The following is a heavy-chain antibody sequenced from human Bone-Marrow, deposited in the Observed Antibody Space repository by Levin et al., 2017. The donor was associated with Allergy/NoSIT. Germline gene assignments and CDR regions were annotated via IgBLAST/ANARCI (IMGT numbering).Heavy chain of an antibody. CDR2: ISGGGGRT. CDR3: AKGMELWDIIAVGPPFDY. J-gene: IGHJ4*02. V-gene: IGHV3-23*01. D-gene: IGHD6-19*01. Sequence: GESLKISCTAPGFTFSTYAMSWVRQAPGKGLEWVSSISGGGGRTDYADSVKGRFTISRDNSKNTLYLQMNSLRFEDTAVYYCAKGMELWDIIAVGPPFDYWGQGTLVTVSS. CDR1: GFTFSTYA.